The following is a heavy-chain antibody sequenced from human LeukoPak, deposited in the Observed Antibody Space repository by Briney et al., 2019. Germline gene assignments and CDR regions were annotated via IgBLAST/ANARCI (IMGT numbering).Heavy chain of an antibody. CDR2: ISSSGSTI. CDR3: ARDGYWGSVDH. J-gene: IGHJ4*02. Sequence: GGSLRLSCAASGFTVSSNYMSWVRQAPGKGLEWVSYISSSGSTIYYADSVKGRFTISRDNAKNSLYLQMNSLRAEDTAVYYCARDGYWGSVDHWGQGTLVTVSS. CDR1: GFTVSSNY. V-gene: IGHV3-11*04. D-gene: IGHD7-27*01.